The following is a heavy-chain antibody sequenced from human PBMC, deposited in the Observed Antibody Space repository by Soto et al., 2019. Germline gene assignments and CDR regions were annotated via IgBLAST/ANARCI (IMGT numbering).Heavy chain of an antibody. CDR2: ISWNSGSI. CDR3: AKGSITGTTDDAFDI. Sequence: GGSLRLSCAASGFTFDDYAMHWVRQAPGKGLEWVSGISWNSGSIGYADSVKGRFTISRDNAKNSLYLQMNSLRAEDTALYYCAKGSITGTTDDAFDIWGQGTMVTVSS. CDR1: GFTFDDYA. D-gene: IGHD1-7*01. V-gene: IGHV3-9*01. J-gene: IGHJ3*02.